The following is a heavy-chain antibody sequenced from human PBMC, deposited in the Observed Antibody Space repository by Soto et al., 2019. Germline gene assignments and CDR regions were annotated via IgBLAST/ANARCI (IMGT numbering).Heavy chain of an antibody. CDR3: ARDSTMNWFDL. J-gene: IGHJ5*02. CDR2: IYYSGST. V-gene: IGHV4-59*01. Sequence: PSETLSLTCTVSGDSITNYYWSWIRQTPGKGLEWIGYIYYSGSTNFNPSLRSRVTMSVDTSKNQFSLRLSSVTAADTAVYYCARDSTMNWFDLWGQGTLVTVSS. CDR1: GDSITNYY.